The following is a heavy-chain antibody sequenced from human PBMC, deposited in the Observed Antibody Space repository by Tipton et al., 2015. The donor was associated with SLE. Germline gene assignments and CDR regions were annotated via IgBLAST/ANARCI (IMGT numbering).Heavy chain of an antibody. CDR2: VYYNGAT. Sequence: TLSLTCTVSGGSISGSSYYWGWIRQPPGKGLEYIGSVYYNGATYYNPSLKSRVSISVDTSESQFSLKLSSVTAADTALYYCARVKDRYSSSWFDAFDIWGQGTMVTVSS. CDR3: ARVKDRYSSSWFDAFDI. V-gene: IGHV4-39*07. J-gene: IGHJ3*02. CDR1: GGSISGSSYY. D-gene: IGHD6-13*01.